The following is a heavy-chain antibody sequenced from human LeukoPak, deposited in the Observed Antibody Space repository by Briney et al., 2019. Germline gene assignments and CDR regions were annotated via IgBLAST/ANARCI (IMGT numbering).Heavy chain of an antibody. J-gene: IGHJ4*02. D-gene: IGHD3-22*01. CDR1: GGTFSSYA. CDR2: IIPIFGTA. CDR3: ARGTMIARAGYFDY. V-gene: IGHV1-69*13. Sequence: ASVKVSCKASGGTFSSYAISWVRQAPGQGLEWMGGIIPIFGTANYAQKFQGRVTITADESTSTAYMELSSLRSEDTAVCYCARGTMIARAGYFDYWGQGTLVTVSS.